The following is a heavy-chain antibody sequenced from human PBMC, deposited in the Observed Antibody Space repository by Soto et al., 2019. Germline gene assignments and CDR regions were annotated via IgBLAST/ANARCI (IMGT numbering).Heavy chain of an antibody. Sequence: SETLSLTCTVSGGSITSSYWSWIRRPPGKGLEWIAYIYDTGRGGYNPSTSYNPSLKSRVTMSVDTSKNQFSLKLTSVTAADTAVYYCARGEDAFVYYGLDVWGQGTLVTVSS. J-gene: IGHJ6*02. CDR3: ARGEDAFVYYGLDV. D-gene: IGHD3-10*01. CDR2: IYDTGRGGYNPST. CDR1: GGSITSSY. V-gene: IGHV4-59*12.